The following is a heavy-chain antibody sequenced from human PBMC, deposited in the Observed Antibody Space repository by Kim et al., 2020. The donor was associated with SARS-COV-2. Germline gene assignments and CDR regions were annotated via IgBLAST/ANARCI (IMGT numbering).Heavy chain of an antibody. V-gene: IGHV4-34*01. D-gene: IGHD6-19*01. CDR3: ARAGRQWLVRPILYYFDY. J-gene: IGHJ4*02. CDR1: GGSFSGYY. Sequence: SETLSLTCAVYGGSFSGYYWCWIRQPPGKGLERIGEINHSGSTNYNPSLKSRVTISVDTSKNQFSLKLSSVTAADTAVYYCARAGRQWLVRPILYYFDYWGQGTLVTVST. CDR2: INHSGST.